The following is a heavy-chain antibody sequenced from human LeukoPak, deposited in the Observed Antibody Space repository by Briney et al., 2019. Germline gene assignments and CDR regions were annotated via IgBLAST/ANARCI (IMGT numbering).Heavy chain of an antibody. D-gene: IGHD3-22*01. CDR1: GFTFSSYA. Sequence: PGGSLRLSCAASGFTFSSYAMSWVRQAPGKGLEWVSAISGSGGSTYYADSVKGRFTISRDNSKNTLYLQMNSLRAEDTAVYYCAKDGGDYYYDSSGYLDYWGQGTLVTVSS. J-gene: IGHJ4*02. V-gene: IGHV3-23*01. CDR3: AKDGGDYYYDSSGYLDY. CDR2: ISGSGGST.